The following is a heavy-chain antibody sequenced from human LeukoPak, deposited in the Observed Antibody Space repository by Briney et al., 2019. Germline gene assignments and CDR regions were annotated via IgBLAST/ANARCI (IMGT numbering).Heavy chain of an antibody. CDR2: IWYDGSNK. Sequence: GRSLRHSGAASGFTFSSYGRHWVRQAPGKGLEWVAVIWYDGSNKYYADSVKGRFTISRDNSKNTLYLQMNSLRAEDTAVYYCARGRYYDFWSGYYSAEYYYYHGMDVWGHGTTVTVSS. CDR3: ARGRYYDFWSGYYSAEYYYYHGMDV. V-gene: IGHV3-33*01. D-gene: IGHD3-3*01. J-gene: IGHJ6*02. CDR1: GFTFSSYG.